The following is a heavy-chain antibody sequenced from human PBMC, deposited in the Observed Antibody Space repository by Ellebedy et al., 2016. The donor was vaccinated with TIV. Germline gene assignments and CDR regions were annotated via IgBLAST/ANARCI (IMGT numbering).Heavy chain of an antibody. V-gene: IGHV3-73*01. CDR2: IRSKANSYAT. J-gene: IGHJ6*03. CDR1: GFTFSGSA. CDR3: TRHCGGDCSHNYYMDV. D-gene: IGHD2-21*01. Sequence: GESLKISXAASGFTFSGSAMHWVRQASGKGLEWVGRIRSKANSYATAYAASVKGRFTISRDDSKNTAYLQMNILKTEDTAVYYCTRHCGGDCSHNYYMDVWGKGTTVTVSS.